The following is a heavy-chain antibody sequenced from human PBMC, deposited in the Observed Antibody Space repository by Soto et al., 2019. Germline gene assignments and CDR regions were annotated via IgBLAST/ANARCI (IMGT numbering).Heavy chain of an antibody. V-gene: IGHV4-30-4*01. CDR3: ARKQQLVDYYFDY. CDR2: IYYSGST. CDR1: GGSISSGDYY. J-gene: IGHJ4*02. D-gene: IGHD6-13*01. Sequence: SETLSLTCTVSGGSISSGDYYWSWIRQPPGKGLEWIGYIYYSGSTYYNPSLKSRVTISVDTSKNQFSLKLSSVTAADTAVYYCARKQQLVDYYFDYWGQGTLGTVSS.